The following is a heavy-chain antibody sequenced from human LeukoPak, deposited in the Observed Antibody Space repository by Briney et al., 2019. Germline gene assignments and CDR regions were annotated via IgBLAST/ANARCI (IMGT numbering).Heavy chain of an antibody. CDR1: GGTFSSYA. Sequence: SVKVSCKASGGTFSSYAISWVRQAPGQGLEWMGGIIPIFGTANYAQKFQGRVTITADESTSTAYMELSSLRSEDTAVYYCARVSPKYYDFWSGYYGDDAFDIWGQGTMVTVSS. D-gene: IGHD3-3*01. CDR3: ARVSPKYYDFWSGYYGDDAFDI. V-gene: IGHV1-69*13. J-gene: IGHJ3*02. CDR2: IIPIFGTA.